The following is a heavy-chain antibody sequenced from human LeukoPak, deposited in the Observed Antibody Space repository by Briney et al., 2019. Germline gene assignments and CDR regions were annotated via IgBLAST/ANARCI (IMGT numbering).Heavy chain of an antibody. V-gene: IGHV1-69*05. CDR2: IIPIFGTA. CDR1: GGTFSSYA. CDR3: ARDRGYCSSTSCYPYWFDP. D-gene: IGHD2-2*03. Sequence: GSSVKVSCKASGGTFSSYAISWVRQAPGQGLEWMGGIIPIFGTANYAQKFQGRVTITTDESTSTAYMELSSLRSEDTAVYYCARDRGYCSSTSCYPYWFDPWGQGTLVTVSS. J-gene: IGHJ5*02.